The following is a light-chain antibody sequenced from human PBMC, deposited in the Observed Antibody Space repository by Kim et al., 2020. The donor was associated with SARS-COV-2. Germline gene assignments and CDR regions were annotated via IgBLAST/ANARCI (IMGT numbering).Light chain of an antibody. CDR2: GNN. J-gene: IGLJ3*02. CDR3: AAWDDSLNGPV. V-gene: IGLV1-44*01. CDR1: SSNIGSNT. Sequence: ELTQPPSASGTPGQRVTISCSGSSSNIGSNTVNWYQQLPGTAPKLLIYGNNQRPSGVPDRFSGSKSGTSASLAISGLQSEDEADYYCAAWDDSLNGPVFGGGTKLTVL.